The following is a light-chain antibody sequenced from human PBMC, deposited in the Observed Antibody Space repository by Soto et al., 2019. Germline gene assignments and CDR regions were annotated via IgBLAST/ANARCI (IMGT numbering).Light chain of an antibody. Sequence: DIQMTQSPSSLSASVGDRVTITSRASQSISGYLNWYQKKSGQAPRLLMYAASSLQSGVPSRFSGSGSGTDFTLTISSLQPEDSATYYCQQSDSMPWTFGQGTRLEIK. CDR3: QQSDSMPWT. CDR2: AAS. CDR1: QSISGY. J-gene: IGKJ5*01. V-gene: IGKV1-39*01.